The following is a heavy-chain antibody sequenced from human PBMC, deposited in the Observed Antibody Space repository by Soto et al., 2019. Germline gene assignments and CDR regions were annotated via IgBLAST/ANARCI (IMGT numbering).Heavy chain of an antibody. CDR3: ARDYDSSGYLTPYFQH. D-gene: IGHD3-22*01. J-gene: IGHJ1*01. CDR2: ISAYNGNT. V-gene: IGHV1-18*04. Sequence: QVQLVQSGAEVKKPGASVKVSCKASGYTFTSYGISWVRQAPGQGLEWMGWISAYNGNTNYAQKLQGRVTMTTDTSTSTDYMELRSLRSDDTAVYYCARDYDSSGYLTPYFQHWGQGTLVTVSS. CDR1: GYTFTSYG.